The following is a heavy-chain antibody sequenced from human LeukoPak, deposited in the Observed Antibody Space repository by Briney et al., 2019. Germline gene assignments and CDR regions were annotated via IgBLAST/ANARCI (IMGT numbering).Heavy chain of an antibody. CDR3: ARANTYDSNYYYGMDV. Sequence: GGSLRLSCAASGFTFSSYGMHWVRQAPGKGLEWVAFIRYDGSSKYYVDSVKGRFTISRDNSKNTLYLQMNSLRAEDTAVYYCARANTYDSNYYYGMDVWGQGTTVTVSS. CDR2: IRYDGSSK. CDR1: GFTFSSYG. D-gene: IGHD5-12*01. V-gene: IGHV3-30*02. J-gene: IGHJ6*02.